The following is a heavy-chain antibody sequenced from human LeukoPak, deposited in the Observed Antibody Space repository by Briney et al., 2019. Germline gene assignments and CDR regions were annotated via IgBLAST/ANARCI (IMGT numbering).Heavy chain of an antibody. D-gene: IGHD6-19*01. CDR2: ISTYNGNT. V-gene: IGHV1-18*01. CDR3: ARDTYNSGWCSDY. CDR1: GYTFTSYG. Sequence: ASVKVSCKTSGYTFTSYGISWVRQAPGHGLKWMGWISTYNGNTNYAQNLQGRIIMTTDTSTSTAYMELRSLRSDDTAVYYCARDTYNSGWCSDYWGQGTLVTVSS. J-gene: IGHJ4*02.